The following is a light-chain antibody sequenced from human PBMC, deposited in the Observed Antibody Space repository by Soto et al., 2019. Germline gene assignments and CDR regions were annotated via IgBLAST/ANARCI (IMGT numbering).Light chain of an antibody. V-gene: IGKV1-39*01. Sequence: DIQMTQSPSSVSASVGDSVTITCRASQPIDTFLHWYQQKPGRAPNLLIYAASNLQSGVPSRFRGSGSGTDFTLTISSLQPEDFETYYCQQSYSTLSITFGQGTRLEI. J-gene: IGKJ5*01. CDR1: QPIDTF. CDR3: QQSYSTLSIT. CDR2: AAS.